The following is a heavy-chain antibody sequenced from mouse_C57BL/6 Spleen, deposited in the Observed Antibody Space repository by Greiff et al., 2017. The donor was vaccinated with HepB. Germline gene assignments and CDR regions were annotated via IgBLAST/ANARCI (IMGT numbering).Heavy chain of an antibody. CDR2: IDPENGDT. J-gene: IGHJ2*01. D-gene: IGHD1-1*01. Sequence: VQLRQSGAELVRPGASVKLSCTASGFNIKDDYMHWVKQRPEQGLEWIGWIDPENGDTEYASKFQGKATITADTSSNTAYLQLSSLTSEDTAVYYCTLYGSSYDYWGQGTTLTVSS. CDR1: GFNIKDDY. V-gene: IGHV14-4*01. CDR3: TLYGSSYDY.